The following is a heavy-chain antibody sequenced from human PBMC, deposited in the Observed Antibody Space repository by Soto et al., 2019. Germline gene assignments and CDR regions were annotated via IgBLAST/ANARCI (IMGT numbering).Heavy chain of an antibody. J-gene: IGHJ6*02. Sequence: QVQLVQSGAEVKKPGASVKVSCKASGYTFTSYGISWVRQAPGQGLEWMGWIRAYNGNTNYAQKLQGRXTMTXDTXTXTAXMEXRSLRSDDTAVYYCARDLPTMDVWGQGTTVTVSS. CDR3: ARDLPTMDV. V-gene: IGHV1-18*01. CDR2: IRAYNGNT. CDR1: GYTFTSYG.